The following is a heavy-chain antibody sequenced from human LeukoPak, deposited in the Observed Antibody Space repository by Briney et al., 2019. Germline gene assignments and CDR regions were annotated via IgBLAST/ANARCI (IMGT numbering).Heavy chain of an antibody. J-gene: IGHJ4*02. D-gene: IGHD6-19*01. CDR2: ISGPGASE. CDR1: GFTFGTYA. V-gene: IGHV3-23*01. CDR3: AKARTPYNSGFDY. Sequence: GGSLRLSCAASGFTFGTYAMSWVRQTPGEGLDWVAGISGPGASEFYAESVRGRFTISRDNLKNTLYLQMNSLRAEDMAIYYCAKARTPYNSGFDYWGQGTLVAVSS.